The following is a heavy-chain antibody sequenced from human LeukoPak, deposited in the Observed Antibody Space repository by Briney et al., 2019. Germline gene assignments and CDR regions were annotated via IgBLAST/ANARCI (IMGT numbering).Heavy chain of an antibody. CDR3: ARDVYNWNVVDFDY. CDR1: GYTFTGYY. V-gene: IGHV1-2*02. D-gene: IGHD1-1*01. J-gene: IGHJ4*02. Sequence: GASVKVSCKASGYTFTGYYMHWVRQAPGQGLEWMGWINPNSGGTNYAQKFQGRVTMTRDTSISTAYMELSRLRSDDTAVYYCARDVYNWNVVDFDYWGQGTLVTVSS. CDR2: INPNSGGT.